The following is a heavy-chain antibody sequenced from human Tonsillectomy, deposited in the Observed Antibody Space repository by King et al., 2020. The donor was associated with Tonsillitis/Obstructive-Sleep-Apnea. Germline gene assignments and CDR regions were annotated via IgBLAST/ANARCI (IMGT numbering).Heavy chain of an antibody. CDR2: MDPSDSYT. CDR1: GYNFTNYW. V-gene: IGHV5-10-1*01. Sequence: VQLVQSGAEVKKPGESLRISCKGSGYNFTNYWINWVRQMPGKGREWMGRMDPSDSYTNYSPSFQGHVTISADRSISTAFLQWSSLKASDTALYYCARADCSSTSCYTLDSWGQGTLVTVSS. D-gene: IGHD2-2*02. CDR3: ARADCSSTSCYTLDS. J-gene: IGHJ4*02.